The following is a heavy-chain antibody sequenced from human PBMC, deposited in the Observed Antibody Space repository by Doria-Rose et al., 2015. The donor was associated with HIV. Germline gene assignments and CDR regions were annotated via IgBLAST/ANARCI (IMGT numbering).Heavy chain of an antibody. CDR2: MFYTGST. CDR3: ARVLSGTYDY. J-gene: IGHJ4*02. V-gene: IGHV4-59*01. Sequence: QVQLQESGPGLVKPSETLSLTCSVSGGSISHCYWSWIRQPPGKGLEYIGDMFYTGSTNYSSSLKSRVSISIDTSKNKFSLRLSSVTAADTAVYYCARVLSGTYDYWGQGTLVTVSS. CDR1: GGSISHCY. D-gene: IGHD1-26*01.